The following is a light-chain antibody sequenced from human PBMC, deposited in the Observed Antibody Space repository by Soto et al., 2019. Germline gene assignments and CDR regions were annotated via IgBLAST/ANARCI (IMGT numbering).Light chain of an antibody. J-gene: IGKJ1*01. Sequence: DIQMTQAPSTLSASVGDRVTITCRASQNINAWLAWYQQKPGKAPKLLIYDVSTLHSGVPSRYSGSASGTEFTLTISHLESDEFATYYCQQYHRYSTFGQGTRVDIK. V-gene: IGKV1-5*01. CDR3: QQYHRYST. CDR1: QNINAW. CDR2: DVS.